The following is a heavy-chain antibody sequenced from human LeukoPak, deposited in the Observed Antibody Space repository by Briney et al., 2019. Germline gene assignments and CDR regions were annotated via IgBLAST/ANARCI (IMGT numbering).Heavy chain of an antibody. CDR2: INPNSGGT. CDR1: GYTLTGYY. D-gene: IGHD2-2*01. J-gene: IGHJ6*02. Sequence: ASVKVSCKASGYTLTGYYMHWVRQAPGQGLEWMEWINPNSGGTNYAQKFQGRVTMTRDTSISTAYMELSRLRSDDTAVYYCARVPLGGYCSSTSCYGGPEANYGMDVWGQGTTVTVSS. V-gene: IGHV1-2*02. CDR3: ARVPLGGYCSSTSCYGGPEANYGMDV.